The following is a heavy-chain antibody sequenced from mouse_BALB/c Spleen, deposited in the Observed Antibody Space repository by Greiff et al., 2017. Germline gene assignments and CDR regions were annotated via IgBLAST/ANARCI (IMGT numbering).Heavy chain of an antibody. CDR3: TGVGYVMDY. J-gene: IGHJ4*01. D-gene: IGHD1-1*01. V-gene: IGHV1-15*01. CDR1: GYTFTDYE. CDR2: IDPETGGT. Sequence: VKLMESGAELVRPGASVTLSCKASGYTFTDYEMHWVKQTPVHGLEWIGAIDPETGGTAYNQKFRGKATLTADKSSSTAYMELRSLTSEDSAVYYCTGVGYVMDYWGQGTSVTVSS.